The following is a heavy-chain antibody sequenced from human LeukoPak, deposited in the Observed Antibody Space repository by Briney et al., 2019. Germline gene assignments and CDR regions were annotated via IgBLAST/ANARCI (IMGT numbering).Heavy chain of an antibody. CDR2: IYYTGST. V-gene: IGHV4-39*01. D-gene: IGHD3-10*01. CDR1: GGPISSSSYY. Sequence: SETLSLTCTVSGGPISSSSYYWGWIRQPPGKGLEWIGSIYYTGSTNHNPSLKSRVTISVDMSKNQFSLKLRSATAADTAVYYCARRGYYGSGRAPGFDPWGQGTLVTVSS. CDR3: ARRGYYGSGRAPGFDP. J-gene: IGHJ5*02.